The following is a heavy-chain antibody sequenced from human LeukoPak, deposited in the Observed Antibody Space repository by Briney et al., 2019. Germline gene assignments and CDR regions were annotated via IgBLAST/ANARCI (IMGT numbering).Heavy chain of an antibody. CDR3: ARGKITMVRGGAFDI. V-gene: IGHV4-34*01. D-gene: IGHD3-10*01. CDR2: INHSEST. Sequence: SETLSLTCAVYGGSFSGYYWSWIRQPPGKGLEWIGEINHSESTNYNPSLKSRVTISVDTSKNQFSLKLSSVTAADTAVYYCARGKITMVRGGAFDIWGQGTMVTVSS. CDR1: GGSFSGYY. J-gene: IGHJ3*02.